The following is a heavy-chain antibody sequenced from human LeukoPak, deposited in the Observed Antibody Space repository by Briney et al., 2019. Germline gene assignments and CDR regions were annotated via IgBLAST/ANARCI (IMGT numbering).Heavy chain of an antibody. Sequence: PGGSLRLSCAAPGFTFSSYAMSWVRQAPVKGLEWVSTISGSAGTTYYADSVKGRFTISRDNSKNTLYLQMNSLRAEDTALYYCARVLRSASGTYFDYWGQGTLVTVSS. D-gene: IGHD3-10*01. CDR2: ISGSAGTT. CDR3: ARVLRSASGTYFDY. CDR1: GFTFSSYA. J-gene: IGHJ4*02. V-gene: IGHV3-23*01.